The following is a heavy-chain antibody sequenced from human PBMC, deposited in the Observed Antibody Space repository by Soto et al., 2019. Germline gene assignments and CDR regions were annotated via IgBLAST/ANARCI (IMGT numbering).Heavy chain of an antibody. V-gene: IGHV1-18*01. CDR1: GYTLTYYG. D-gene: IGHD6-19*01. CDR2: ISEYNGHT. J-gene: IGHJ6*02. Sequence: GASVKVSGNALGYTLTYYGISWVRQAPGQVLDWIGWISEYNGHTSFAQNVQGRISLTTDTSKSTAYMELRSLRPDDTAVYYCTIYQTDRSGWHCCSCGKKVWGQGTTVNVSS. CDR3: TIYQTDRSGWHCCSCGKKV.